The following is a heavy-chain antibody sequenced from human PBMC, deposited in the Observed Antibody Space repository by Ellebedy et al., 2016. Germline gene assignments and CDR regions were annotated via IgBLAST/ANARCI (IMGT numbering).Heavy chain of an antibody. CDR1: GFTFSSYA. CDR3: AKGGSGHYYGMDV. D-gene: IGHD3-10*01. V-gene: IGHV3-23*01. CDR2: ISGSGGST. J-gene: IGHJ6*02. Sequence: GESLKISCAASGFTFSSYAMSWVRQAPGKGLEWVSAISGSGGSTYYADSVKGRFTISRDNSKNTLYLQMNSLRAEDTAVYYCAKGGSGHYYGMDVWGQGTTVTVSS.